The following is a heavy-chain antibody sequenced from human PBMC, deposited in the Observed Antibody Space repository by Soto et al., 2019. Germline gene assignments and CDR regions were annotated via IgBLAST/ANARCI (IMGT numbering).Heavy chain of an antibody. J-gene: IGHJ3*02. CDR3: ARAKGNSGAFAI. CDR2: IISDGSTT. Sequence: EVQLVESGGGLVQSGGSLRLSCAASGFTFSTYWMHWVRQAPGKRLVWVSRIISDGSTTNYADSVKGRFTSSSDSAKNTLYLQMNSLRAEDTAVYYCARAKGNSGAFAIWGQGTMVTVSS. V-gene: IGHV3-74*01. D-gene: IGHD4-4*01. CDR1: GFTFSTYW.